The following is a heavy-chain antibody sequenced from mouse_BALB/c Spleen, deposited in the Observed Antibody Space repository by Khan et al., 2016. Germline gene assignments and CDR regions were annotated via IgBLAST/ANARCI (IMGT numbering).Heavy chain of an antibody. Sequence: IQLVQSGPELKKPGETVKISCKASGYTFTDYSMHWVKQAPGKGLKWMGWINTETGEPTYADDFKGRFAFSLETSASTAYLQINNLKNEDTATYFCAGLWLRRAWFAYWGQGTLVTVSA. D-gene: IGHD2-2*01. CDR3: AGLWLRRAWFAY. CDR1: GYTFTDYS. J-gene: IGHJ3*01. V-gene: IGHV9-2-1*01. CDR2: INTETGEP.